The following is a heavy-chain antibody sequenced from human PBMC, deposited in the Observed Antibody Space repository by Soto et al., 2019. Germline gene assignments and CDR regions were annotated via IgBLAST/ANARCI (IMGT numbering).Heavy chain of an antibody. CDR1: GFTFSSYG. J-gene: IGHJ4*02. V-gene: IGHV3-33*01. CDR3: ARTRMEWALYFDN. Sequence: GGSLRLSCAASGFTFSSYGMHWVRQAPGKGLEWVAVIWYDGSNKYYADSVKGRFTISRDNAKNTVHLQMNSLRAEDTGVYFCARTRMEWALYFDNWGLGTLVTVSS. CDR2: IWYDGSNK. D-gene: IGHD3-3*01.